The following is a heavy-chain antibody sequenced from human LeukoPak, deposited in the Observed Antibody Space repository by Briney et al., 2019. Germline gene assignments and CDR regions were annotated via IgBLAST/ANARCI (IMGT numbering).Heavy chain of an antibody. V-gene: IGHV4-30-2*01. CDR3: ARETVTGTTGFDY. CDR1: GGSISSGDYY. J-gene: IGHJ4*02. D-gene: IGHD1-7*01. CDR2: IYHSGST. Sequence: SETLSLTCTVSGGSISSGDYYWSWIRQPPGKGLEWIGYIYHSGSTYYNPSLKSRVTISVDRSKNQFSLKLSSVTAADTAVYYCARETVTGTTGFDYWGQGTLVTVSS.